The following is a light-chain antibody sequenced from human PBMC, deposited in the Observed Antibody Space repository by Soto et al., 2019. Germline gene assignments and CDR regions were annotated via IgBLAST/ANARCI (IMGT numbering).Light chain of an antibody. J-gene: IGKJ1*01. Sequence: EIVLTQSPGTLSLSPGERATLSCRASQSVSNNYLAWYQQKPGQAPRLLIYGASNRATGIPDRFSGSGSGTDFTLTISRLEPENFAVYYCQQYNNWPRTFGQGTKVEIX. V-gene: IGKV3-20*01. CDR3: QQYNNWPRT. CDR2: GAS. CDR1: QSVSNNY.